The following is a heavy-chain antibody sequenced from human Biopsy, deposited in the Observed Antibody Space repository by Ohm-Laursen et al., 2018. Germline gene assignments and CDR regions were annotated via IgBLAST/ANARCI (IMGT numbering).Heavy chain of an antibody. V-gene: IGHV1-46*01. Sequence: SVKVSCKISGYTFTSYYMHWVRQAPGQGLEWMGVMTPIPTYAQKFQGRLTLTRDTSTSTVYMELSSLRSEDTAIYYCARRDSLDYWGQGALVTVSS. CDR1: GYTFTSYY. CDR2: MTPIP. J-gene: IGHJ4*02. CDR3: ARRDSLDY.